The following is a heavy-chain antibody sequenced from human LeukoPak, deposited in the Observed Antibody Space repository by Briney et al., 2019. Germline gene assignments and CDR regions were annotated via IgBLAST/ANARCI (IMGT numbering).Heavy chain of an antibody. CDR1: GGSISSYY. V-gene: IGHV4-59*06. J-gene: IGHJ3*02. D-gene: IGHD3-3*01. CDR2: IYYSGST. CDR3: ARANGRPDYDFWSGPFDAFDI. Sequence: SETLSLTCTVSGGSISSYYWSWIRQPPGKGLEWIGYIYYSGSTYYNPSLKSRVTISVDTSKNQFSLKLSSVTAADTAVYYCARANGRPDYDFWSGPFDAFDIWGQGTMVTVSS.